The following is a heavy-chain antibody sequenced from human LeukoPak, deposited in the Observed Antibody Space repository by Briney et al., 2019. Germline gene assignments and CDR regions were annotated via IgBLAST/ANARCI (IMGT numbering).Heavy chain of an antibody. D-gene: IGHD3-10*01. CDR3: AKVKAMVRGSSLDP. CDR1: GFTFNNYW. J-gene: IGHJ5*02. Sequence: QTGGSLRLSCAASGFTFNNYWMHWVRQAPGKGLVWVSRINSDGSSTNYADSVKGRFTISRDNAKNTLYLQMNSLRAEDTAVYYCAKVKAMVRGSSLDPWGQGTLVTVSS. CDR2: INSDGSST. V-gene: IGHV3-74*01.